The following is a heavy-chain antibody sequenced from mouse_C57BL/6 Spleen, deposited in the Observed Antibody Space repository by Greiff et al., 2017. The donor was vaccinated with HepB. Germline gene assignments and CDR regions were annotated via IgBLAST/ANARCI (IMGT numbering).Heavy chain of an antibody. V-gene: IGHV1-82*01. D-gene: IGHD4-1*01. Sequence: QVQLQQSGPELVKPGASVKISCKASGYAFSSSWMNWVKQRPGKGLEWIGRIYPGDGDTNYNGKFKGKATLTADKSSSTAYMQLSSLTSEDSAVYFCASPKQTGTRGYYFDYWGQGTTLTVSS. CDR2: IYPGDGDT. CDR1: GYAFSSSW. J-gene: IGHJ2*01. CDR3: ASPKQTGTRGYYFDY.